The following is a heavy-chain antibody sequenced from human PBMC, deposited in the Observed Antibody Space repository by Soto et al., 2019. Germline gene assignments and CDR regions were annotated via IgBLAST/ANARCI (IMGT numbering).Heavy chain of an antibody. Sequence: GGSLRLSCAASGFTFSDYYMIWIRQAPGKGLEWVSYISSSGTTIYHADSVKGRFTISRDNAKNSLYLQMNSLRAEDTAVYYCAREVFLAYYYDSSGSPPFDPWGQGTLVTVSS. CDR1: GFTFSDYY. J-gene: IGHJ5*02. D-gene: IGHD3-22*01. V-gene: IGHV3-11*04. CDR3: AREVFLAYYYDSSGSPPFDP. CDR2: ISSSGTTI.